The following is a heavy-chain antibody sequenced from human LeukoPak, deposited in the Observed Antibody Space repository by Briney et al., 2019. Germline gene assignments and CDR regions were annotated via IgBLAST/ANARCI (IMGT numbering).Heavy chain of an antibody. CDR1: GFTFSSYG. CDR2: INHSGST. Sequence: GSLRLSCAASGFTFSSYGMHWVRQPPGKGLEWIGEINHSGSTNYNPSLKSRVTISVDTSKNQFSLKLSSVTAADTAVYYCAVLAAAGTVDYWGQGTLVTVSS. J-gene: IGHJ4*02. V-gene: IGHV4-34*08. D-gene: IGHD6-13*01. CDR3: AVLAAAGTVDY.